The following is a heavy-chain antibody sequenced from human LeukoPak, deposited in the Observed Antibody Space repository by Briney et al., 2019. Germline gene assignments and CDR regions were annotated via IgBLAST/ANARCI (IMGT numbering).Heavy chain of an antibody. D-gene: IGHD6-19*01. V-gene: IGHV3-9*01. J-gene: IGHJ6*02. CDR3: ARESSPYSSGWKSYYYGMDV. CDR1: GFTFDDYA. CDR2: ISWNSATI. Sequence: GGSLRLSCAASGFTFDDYAMHWVRQAPGKGLEWVSGISWNSATIDYADSVKGRFTISRDNAKNSLYLQMNSLRVEDTAVYYCARESSPYSSGWKSYYYGMDVWGQGTTVTVSS.